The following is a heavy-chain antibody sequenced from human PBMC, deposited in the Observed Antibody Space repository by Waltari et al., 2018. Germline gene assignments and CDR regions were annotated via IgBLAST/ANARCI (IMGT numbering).Heavy chain of an antibody. Sequence: DVYLAESGGGLVQPGGSLRLSCAASGLALRMYSMSWVRQAPGKGLEWVANIKFDGTGQYYLDSVAGRFTISRDNTKNSLYLQMDRLRDDDTAVYYCARGSADFVRFWDSWGQGTLVTVSS. CDR2: IKFDGTGQ. V-gene: IGHV3-7*03. D-gene: IGHD3-10*01. CDR1: GLALRMYS. CDR3: ARGSADFVRFWDS. J-gene: IGHJ4*02.